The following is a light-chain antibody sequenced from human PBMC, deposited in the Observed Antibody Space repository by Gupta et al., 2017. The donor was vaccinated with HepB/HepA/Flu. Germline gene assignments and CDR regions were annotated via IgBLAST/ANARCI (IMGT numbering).Light chain of an antibody. J-gene: IGLJ2*01. CDR2: LNSDGSH. Sequence: QLVLTQSPSASASLGASVKLTCTLSSGHSSYAIAWHQQQPEKGPRYLMKLNSDGSHSKGDGIPFRFSGSRYAAARSLTISSLQAEDESYYYSQNSSTGYVFGGGTKLTVL. CDR3: QNSSTGYV. CDR1: SGHSSYA. V-gene: IGLV4-69*01.